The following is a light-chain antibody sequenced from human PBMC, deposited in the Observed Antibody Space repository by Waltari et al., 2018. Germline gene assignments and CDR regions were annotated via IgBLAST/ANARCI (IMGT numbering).Light chain of an antibody. J-gene: IGKJ1*01. Sequence: DIQMTQSSSSLSASVGDRVTITCRASQTISRYLNWYQQKPGKAPNLLIYAASSLQSGVPSRFSGSGSGRDFTLIITGLQPEDFATYYCQQTYSFTRTFGQGTKVEIK. CDR3: QQTYSFTRT. CDR2: AAS. CDR1: QTISRY. V-gene: IGKV1-39*01.